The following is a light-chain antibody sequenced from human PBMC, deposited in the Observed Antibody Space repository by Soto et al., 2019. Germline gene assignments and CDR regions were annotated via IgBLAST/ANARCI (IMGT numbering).Light chain of an antibody. V-gene: IGKV3-20*01. CDR1: QSVARD. CDR2: RAF. J-gene: IGKJ2*01. CDR3: RKHTISMYT. Sequence: EIVLTQSPGTLSLSPGETATLSCRASQSVARDLSWYQQKPGQAPRLLISRAFIGATGIPDRFSGSGSGTDFTLTINRLEPEDYEVYYCRKHTISMYTFGQGTKLEIK.